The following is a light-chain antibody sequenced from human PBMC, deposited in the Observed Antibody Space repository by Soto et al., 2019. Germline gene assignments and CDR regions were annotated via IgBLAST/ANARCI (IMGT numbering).Light chain of an antibody. CDR3: KSYVSSLSVV. V-gene: IGLV1-40*01. Sequence: QSVLTQPPSVSGAPGQRVTISCTGSSSNIGAGYDVHWYQQLPGTAPKLLIYGNINRPAGAPYRYSGSKSGTSTSLAITGLQTEDEADYYCKSYVSSLSVVFGGWTKLTVL. CDR2: GNI. CDR1: SSNIGAGYD. J-gene: IGLJ2*01.